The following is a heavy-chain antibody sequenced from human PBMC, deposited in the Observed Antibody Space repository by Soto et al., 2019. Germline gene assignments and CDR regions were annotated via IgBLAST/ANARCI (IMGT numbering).Heavy chain of an antibody. V-gene: IGHV1-3*01. D-gene: IGHD2-21*01. Sequence: QVQLVQSGAEVKKPGASVTVSCKASGYTFISYALHWVRQAPGQRLEWIGKINAGNGYTKYSQEFHGRVTITRDTSASTAYLDLSSPRSEDTAIYYCARSEINYSRFDLWGQGTLVTVSS. J-gene: IGHJ5*02. CDR2: INAGNGYT. CDR3: ARSEINYSRFDL. CDR1: GYTFISYA.